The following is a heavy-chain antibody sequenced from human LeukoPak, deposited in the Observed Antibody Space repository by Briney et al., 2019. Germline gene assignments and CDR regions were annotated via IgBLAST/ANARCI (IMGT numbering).Heavy chain of an antibody. CDR1: GYTFTSYA. CDR3: ASFGSWWSYYYYGMDV. Sequence: ASVKVSCRASGYTFTSYAMNWVRQAPGQGLEWMGWINTNTGNPTHAQGFTGRFVFSLDTSVSTAYLQISSLKAEDTAVYYCASFGSWWSYYYYGMDVWGQGTTVTVSS. CDR2: INTNTGNP. J-gene: IGHJ6*02. V-gene: IGHV7-4-1*02. D-gene: IGHD2-15*01.